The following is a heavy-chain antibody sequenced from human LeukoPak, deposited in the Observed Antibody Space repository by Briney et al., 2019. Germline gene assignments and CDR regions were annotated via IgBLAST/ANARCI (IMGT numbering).Heavy chain of an antibody. D-gene: IGHD3-3*01. V-gene: IGHV3-30*03. CDR2: ISYDGSET. CDR1: AFTFSIYG. CDR3: ASPGGYDFWSGPFDY. Sequence: PGGSLRLSCVASAFTFSIYGMHWVRQAPGKGLEWVAVISYDGSETYYADSVKGRFTISRDNSKNTLYLQMNSLRAEDTAVYYCASPGGYDFWSGPFDYWGQGTLVTVSS. J-gene: IGHJ4*02.